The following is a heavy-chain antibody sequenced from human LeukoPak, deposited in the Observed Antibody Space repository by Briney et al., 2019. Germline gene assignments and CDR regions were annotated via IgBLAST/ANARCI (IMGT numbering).Heavy chain of an antibody. CDR1: GFTFSSYW. Sequence: GGSLRLSCAAPGFTFSSYWMSWVRQAPGKGLEWVANIKQDGSEKYYVDSVKGRFTISRDNAKNSLYLQMNSLRAEDTAVYYCARVGHYGGNPFDYWGQGTLVTVSS. CDR2: IKQDGSEK. V-gene: IGHV3-7*01. J-gene: IGHJ4*02. CDR3: ARVGHYGGNPFDY. D-gene: IGHD4-23*01.